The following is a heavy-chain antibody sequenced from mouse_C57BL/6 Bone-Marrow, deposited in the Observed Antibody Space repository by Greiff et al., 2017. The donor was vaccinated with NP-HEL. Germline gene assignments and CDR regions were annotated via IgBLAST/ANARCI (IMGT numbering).Heavy chain of an antibody. CDR1: GFTFSSYA. V-gene: IGHV5-4*01. Sequence: EVQLQQSGGGLVKPGGSLKLSCAASGFTFSSYAMSWVRQTPEKRLEWVATISDGGSYTYYPDNVKGRFTISRDNAKNNLYLQMSHLKSEDTAMFYCARDAGGLRRDYWGQGTTLTVSS. D-gene: IGHD2-4*01. CDR2: ISDGGSYT. J-gene: IGHJ2*01. CDR3: ARDAGGLRRDY.